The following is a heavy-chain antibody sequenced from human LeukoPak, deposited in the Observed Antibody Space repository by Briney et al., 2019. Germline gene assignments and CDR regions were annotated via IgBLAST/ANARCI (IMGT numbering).Heavy chain of an antibody. Sequence: GCALRLSCAASGFTFRDSAMTWVRQAPGKGLDWVSLISFSGANTYYADSVKGRFTISRDNSKDTLFLQMNSLRAEDSALYYCARDYGDEYYFDYWGQGTLVTVSS. D-gene: IGHD4-17*01. V-gene: IGHV3-23*01. CDR1: GFTFRDSA. CDR2: ISFSGANT. J-gene: IGHJ4*02. CDR3: ARDYGDEYYFDY.